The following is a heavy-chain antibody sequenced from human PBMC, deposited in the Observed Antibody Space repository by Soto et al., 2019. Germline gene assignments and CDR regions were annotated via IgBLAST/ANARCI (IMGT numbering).Heavy chain of an antibody. V-gene: IGHV4-34*01. J-gene: IGHJ6*02. Sequence: SETLSLTCAVYGGSFSGYYWSWIRQPPGKGLEWIGEINHTGSTNYNPSLKSRVTISVDTSKNQFSLKLSSLRSEDTAVYYFARLKSDTAMVNYYYYGMDVWGQGTTVTVSS. CDR3: ARLKSDTAMVNYYYYGMDV. CDR2: INHTGST. CDR1: GGSFSGYY. D-gene: IGHD5-18*01.